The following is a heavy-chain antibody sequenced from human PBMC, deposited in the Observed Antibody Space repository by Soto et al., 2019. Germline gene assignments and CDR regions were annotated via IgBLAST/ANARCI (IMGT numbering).Heavy chain of an antibody. J-gene: IGHJ3*02. V-gene: IGHV4-31*03. CDR1: GGSISSGGYY. Sequence: SETLSLTCTVSGGSISSGGYYWSWIRQHPGKGLEWIGYIYYSGSTYYNPSLKSRVTISVDTSKNQFSLKLSSVTAADTAVYYCARKEGYSGYEYAFDIWGQGXMVTVSS. CDR2: IYYSGST. D-gene: IGHD5-12*01. CDR3: ARKEGYSGYEYAFDI.